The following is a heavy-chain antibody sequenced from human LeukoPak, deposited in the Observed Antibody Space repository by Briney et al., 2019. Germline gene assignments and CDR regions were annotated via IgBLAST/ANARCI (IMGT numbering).Heavy chain of an antibody. J-gene: IGHJ6*03. D-gene: IGHD3-22*01. CDR2: ISSTGNYI. CDR1: GFIFSSYS. V-gene: IGHV3-21*01. CDR3: ARITMIVAVFTHYYMDV. Sequence: GRSLRLSCAASGFIFSSYSMNWVRLAPGKGLEWVSYISSTGNYIYYADSVKGRFTISRDNAKNSLYLQMNSLRAEDTAVYYCARITMIVAVFTHYYMDVWGKGTTVTVSS.